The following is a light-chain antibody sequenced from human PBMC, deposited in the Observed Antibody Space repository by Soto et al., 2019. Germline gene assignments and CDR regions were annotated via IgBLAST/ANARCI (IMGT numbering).Light chain of an antibody. CDR1: SSDVGSYDR. J-gene: IGLJ1*01. CDR3: SSYTSSSTYV. Sequence: QSALTQPASVSGSPGQSVTISCTGTSSDVGSYDRVSWYQQHPGTAPKLMIYEVSDRPSGVSDRFSGSKSGNTASLTISGLQAEDEADYYCSSYTSSSTYVFGTGTKLTVL. V-gene: IGLV2-18*02. CDR2: EVS.